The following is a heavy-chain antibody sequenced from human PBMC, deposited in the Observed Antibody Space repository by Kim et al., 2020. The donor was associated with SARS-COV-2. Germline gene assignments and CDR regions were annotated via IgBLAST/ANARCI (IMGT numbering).Heavy chain of an antibody. CDR2: ISFGGSKE. CDR1: GFTFNNSD. Sequence: GGSLRLSCAASGFTFNNSDMNWVRQAPGKGLEWVAYISFGGSKEDYADSVKGRFTISRDNSKSTLHLQMNNLRVEDTAVYYCARGNYYASVRLSGYFHGRDVWGQGHTVTVSS. D-gene: IGHD3-10*01. CDR3: ARGNYYASVRLSGYFHGRDV. V-gene: IGHV3-30-3*01. J-gene: IGHJ6*01.